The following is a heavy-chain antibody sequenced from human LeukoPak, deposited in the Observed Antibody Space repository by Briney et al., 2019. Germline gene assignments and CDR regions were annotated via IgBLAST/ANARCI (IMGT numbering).Heavy chain of an antibody. Sequence: GGSLRLSCAASGFSFSSYGISWVRQAPGKGLEWVSVISSSGGSTYYADSVKGRFTISGDNSKDTLYLQMNSLRAEDTAVYYCAKSPGSRSYPHYFDYWGQGTLVTVSS. J-gene: IGHJ4*02. CDR3: AKSPGSRSYPHYFDY. CDR2: ISSSGGST. V-gene: IGHV3-23*01. D-gene: IGHD3-10*01. CDR1: GFSFSSYG.